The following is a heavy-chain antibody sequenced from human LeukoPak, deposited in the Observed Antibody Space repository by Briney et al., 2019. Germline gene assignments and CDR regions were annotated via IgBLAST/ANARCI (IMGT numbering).Heavy chain of an antibody. D-gene: IGHD3-22*01. Sequence: ASVKVSYKASGYTFTGYYMHWVRQAPGQGLEWMVWINPNSGGTNYAQKFQGRVTMTRDTSISTAYMELSRLRSAATAVYYCAREFSSSGYNHYWGQGTMVTVSS. V-gene: IGHV1-2*02. CDR2: INPNSGGT. CDR3: AREFSSSGYNHY. CDR1: GYTFTGYY. J-gene: IGHJ4*02.